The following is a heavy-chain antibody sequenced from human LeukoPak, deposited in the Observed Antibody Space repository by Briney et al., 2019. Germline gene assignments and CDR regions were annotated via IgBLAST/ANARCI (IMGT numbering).Heavy chain of an antibody. CDR1: GGSISSYY. CDR2: IYYSGST. Sequence: SETLSLTCTVSGGSISSYYWSWIRQPPGKGLEWIGYIYYSGSTNYNPSLKSRVTISVDTSKNQFSLKLSSVTAADTAVYYCAGGPDSSSWVFYWGQGTPVTVSS. D-gene: IGHD6-13*01. V-gene: IGHV4-59*01. CDR3: AGGPDSSSWVFY. J-gene: IGHJ4*02.